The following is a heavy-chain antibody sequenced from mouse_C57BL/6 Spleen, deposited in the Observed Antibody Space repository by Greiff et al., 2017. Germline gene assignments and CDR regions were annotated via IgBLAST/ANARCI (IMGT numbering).Heavy chain of an antibody. CDR2: INYDGSST. Sequence: EVKLVESEGGLVQPGSSMKLSCTASGFTFSDYYMAWVRQVPEKGLEWVANINYDGSSTYYLDSLKSRFIISRDNAKNILYLQMSSLKSEDTATYCCARDGGYRYFDVWGTGTTVTVSS. V-gene: IGHV5-16*01. J-gene: IGHJ1*03. CDR1: GFTFSDYY. CDR3: ARDGGYRYFDV.